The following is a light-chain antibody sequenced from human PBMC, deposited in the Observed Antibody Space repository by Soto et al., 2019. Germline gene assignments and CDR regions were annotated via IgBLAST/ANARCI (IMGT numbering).Light chain of an antibody. CDR3: QQAISAPLT. V-gene: IGKV1-5*01. Sequence: DLQMTQSPSTLHASVGDRVNSNCEASHRTRNWLAGCQQKPGTAPQVLIYHASNLQSGVPSRFSRRGSGTETPVTFKRLTRDDIAPYCSQQAISAPLTCGGET. CDR1: HRTRNW. J-gene: IGKJ4*02. CDR2: HAS.